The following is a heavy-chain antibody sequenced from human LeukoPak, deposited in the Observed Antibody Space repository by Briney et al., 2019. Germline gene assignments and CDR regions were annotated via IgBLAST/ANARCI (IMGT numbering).Heavy chain of an antibody. D-gene: IGHD1-26*01. CDR2: INPSGGST. Sequence: ASVKVSCKASGYTFTSYYMHWVRQAPGQGLEWMGIINPSGGSTSYAQKFQGRVTMTRDMSTSTVYMELSSLRSEDTAVYYCARGRSIVGATATPADTFDYWGQGTLVTVSS. CDR1: GYTFTSYY. V-gene: IGHV1-46*01. CDR3: ARGRSIVGATATPADTFDY. J-gene: IGHJ4*02.